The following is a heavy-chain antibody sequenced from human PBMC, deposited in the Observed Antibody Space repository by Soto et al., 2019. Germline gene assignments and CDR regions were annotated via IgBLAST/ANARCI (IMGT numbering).Heavy chain of an antibody. CDR2: ISGSGGST. Sequence: EVQLLESGGGLVQPGGSLRLSCAASGFTFSSYAMSWVRQAPGKGLEWVSAISGSGGSTYYADPVKGRFTISRDNSKNTLYLQMNSLRAEDTAVYYCAKEGSETQFDWLSPLADFDIWGQGTMVTVSS. CDR3: AKEGSETQFDWLSPLADFDI. J-gene: IGHJ3*02. D-gene: IGHD3-9*01. CDR1: GFTFSSYA. V-gene: IGHV3-23*01.